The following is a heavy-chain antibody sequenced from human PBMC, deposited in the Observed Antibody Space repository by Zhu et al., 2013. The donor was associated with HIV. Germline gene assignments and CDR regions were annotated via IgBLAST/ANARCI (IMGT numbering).Heavy chain of an antibody. D-gene: IGHD3-9*01. CDR2: IYYSGST. CDR3: AREGPGRLGSRDYYDY. J-gene: IGHJ4*02. Sequence: VQLQESGPGLVKPSETLSLTCSVSGGFISSHYWSWIRQPPGKGLEWIGYIYYSGSTYYNPSLNSRVTISVDTSKNQFSLKLSSVTAADTAVYYCAREGPGRLGSRDYYDYWGQGTLVTVSS. V-gene: IGHV4-59*11. CDR1: GGFISSHY.